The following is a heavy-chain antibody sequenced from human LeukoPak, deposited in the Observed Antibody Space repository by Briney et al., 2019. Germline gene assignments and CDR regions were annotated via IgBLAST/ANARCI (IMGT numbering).Heavy chain of an antibody. Sequence: GGSLRLSCAASGFTFSNYAMNWVRQAPGKGLEWVSAISGSGGSTYYADSVKGRFTISRDNSKNTLYLQMNSLRAEDTAVYYCAKVVVWYCSSTSCNWFDPWGQGTLVTVSS. V-gene: IGHV3-23*01. CDR1: GFTFSNYA. CDR2: ISGSGGST. D-gene: IGHD2-2*01. J-gene: IGHJ5*02. CDR3: AKVVVWYCSSTSCNWFDP.